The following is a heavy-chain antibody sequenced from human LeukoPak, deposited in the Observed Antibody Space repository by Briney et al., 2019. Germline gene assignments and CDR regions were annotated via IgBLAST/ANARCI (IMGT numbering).Heavy chain of an antibody. V-gene: IGHV3-53*01. CDR3: ARDPRTTGKSNYGMDV. D-gene: IGHD4-17*01. CDR1: GFTFYNAL. J-gene: IGHJ6*02. Sequence: SGGSLRLSCAASGFTFYNALMSWVRQAPGKGLEWVSIIYSGGTTYYADSVQGRFTISRDNSKNTVYLQMNSLRVEDTAVYYCARDPRTTGKSNYGMDVWGQGTTVTVSS. CDR2: IYSGGTT.